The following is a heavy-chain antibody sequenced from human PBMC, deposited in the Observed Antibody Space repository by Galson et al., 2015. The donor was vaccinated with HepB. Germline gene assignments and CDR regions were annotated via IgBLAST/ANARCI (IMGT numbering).Heavy chain of an antibody. D-gene: IGHD2-2*01. J-gene: IGHJ6*03. CDR3: IAVVVPAATNYYYYYYMDV. CDR1: GFTFSGSA. V-gene: IGHV3-73*01. CDR2: IRSKANSYAT. Sequence: SLRLSCAASGFTFSGSAMHWVRQASGKGLEWVGRIRSKANSYATAYAASVKGRFTISRDDSKNTAYLQMNSLKTEDTAVYYCIAVVVPAATNYYYYYYMDVWGKGTTVTVSS.